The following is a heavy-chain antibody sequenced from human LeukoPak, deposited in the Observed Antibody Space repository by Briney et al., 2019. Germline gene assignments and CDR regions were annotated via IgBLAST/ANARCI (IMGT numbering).Heavy chain of an antibody. CDR3: ARAMRSGYEKDWFDP. CDR1: GFTFSSYS. D-gene: IGHD5-12*01. Sequence: GGSLRLSCAASGFTFSSYSMNWVRQAPGKGLEWVSYISSSISTICYADSVKGRFAISRDNDKNSLYLQMNSLRAEDTAVYYCARAMRSGYEKDWFDPWGQGTLVTVSS. V-gene: IGHV3-48*04. J-gene: IGHJ5*02. CDR2: ISSSISTI.